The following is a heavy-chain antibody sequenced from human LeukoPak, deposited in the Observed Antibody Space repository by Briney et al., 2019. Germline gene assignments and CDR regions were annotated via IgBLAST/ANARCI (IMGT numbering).Heavy chain of an antibody. Sequence: GESLKISCKASGYTFTGYYMHWVRQAPGQGLEWMGWINPNNGGTNYAQKFQGRVTMTRDTSISTAYMELSRLRSDDTAVYYCALPTIVGTTNYPWGQGALVTVSS. J-gene: IGHJ5*02. CDR2: INPNNGGT. CDR1: GYTFTGYY. V-gene: IGHV1-2*02. D-gene: IGHD1-26*01. CDR3: ALPTIVGTTNYP.